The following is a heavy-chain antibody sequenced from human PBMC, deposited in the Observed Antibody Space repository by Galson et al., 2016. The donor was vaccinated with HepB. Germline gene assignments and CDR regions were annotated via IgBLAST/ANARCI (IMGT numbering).Heavy chain of an antibody. V-gene: IGHV3-23*01. J-gene: IGHJ4*02. CDR2: ITVSGSNA. CDR1: GFNFSSFA. Sequence: SLRLSCAASGFNFSSFAMTWVRQAPGRGLEWVSGITVSGSNAFYADSVQGRFTVSRDNSKDTLFLHMKSLRVEDTAIYYCANLRGFGELLYNNIGYRSTGYYFDHWGRGTPVTVSS. CDR3: ANLRGFGELLYNNIGYRSTGYYFDH. D-gene: IGHD3-10*01.